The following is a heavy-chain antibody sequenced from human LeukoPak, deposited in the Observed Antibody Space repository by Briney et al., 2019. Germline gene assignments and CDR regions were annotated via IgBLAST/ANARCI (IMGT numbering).Heavy chain of an antibody. V-gene: IGHV4-59*01. CDR1: GGSISSYY. Sequence: SETLSLICTVSGGSISSYYWSWIRQPPGKGLEWIGYISYRGSANYNPSLKSRVTISVDTSKNQFSLNLNSVTAADTAVYYCARGGAARLHFQNWGQGTLVTVSS. J-gene: IGHJ1*01. D-gene: IGHD6-6*01. CDR2: ISYRGSA. CDR3: ARGGAARLHFQN.